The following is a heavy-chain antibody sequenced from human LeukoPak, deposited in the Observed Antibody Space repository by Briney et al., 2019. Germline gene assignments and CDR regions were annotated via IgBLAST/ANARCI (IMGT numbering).Heavy chain of an antibody. V-gene: IGHV3-30*02. J-gene: IGHJ4*02. CDR2: IRYDGSNK. D-gene: IGHD3-10*01. CDR3: AKDIGFGELYSGTLGY. Sequence: PGGSLRLSCAASGFTFSSYGMHWVRQAPGKGLEWVAFIRYDGSNKYYADSVKGRFTISRDNSKNTLYLQMNSLRAEDTAVYYCAKDIGFGELYSGTLGYWGQGTLVTVSS. CDR1: GFTFSSYG.